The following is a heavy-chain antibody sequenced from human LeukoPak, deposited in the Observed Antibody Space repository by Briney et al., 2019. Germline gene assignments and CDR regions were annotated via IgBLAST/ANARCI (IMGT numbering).Heavy chain of an antibody. J-gene: IGHJ4*02. CDR3: ARGSKPRYGSGTNFDY. CDR1: GFTFSSYW. V-gene: IGHV3-7*05. CDR2: IKQDGSEK. D-gene: IGHD6-25*01. Sequence: GGSLRLSCAASGFTFSSYWMSWVRQAPGKGLEGVANIKQDGSEKYYVDSVKGRFTISRDNAKNSLYLQMNSLRAEDTAVYYCARGSKPRYGSGTNFDYWGQGTLVTVSS.